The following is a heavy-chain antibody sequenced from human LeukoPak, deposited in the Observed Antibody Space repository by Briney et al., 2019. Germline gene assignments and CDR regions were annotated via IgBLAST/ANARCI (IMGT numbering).Heavy chain of an antibody. CDR2: IYNSGST. Sequence: SQTLSLTCTVSGGSISSGGYYWGWIRQPPGKGLEWIGYIYNSGSTYYNSSLKSRVTISLDTSKNQFSLKLSSVTAADTAVYYCAKTDSSGYYSDWWGQGTLVTVSS. CDR1: GGSISSGGYY. V-gene: IGHV4-31*03. D-gene: IGHD3-22*01. J-gene: IGHJ4*02. CDR3: AKTDSSGYYSDW.